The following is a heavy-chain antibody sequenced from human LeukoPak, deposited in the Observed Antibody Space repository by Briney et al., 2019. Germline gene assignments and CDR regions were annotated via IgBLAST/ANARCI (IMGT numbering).Heavy chain of an antibody. V-gene: IGHV3-23*01. J-gene: IGHJ6*03. CDR1: GFTFSSYA. CDR2: ISGSGGST. CDR3: AKGLGNSNYYYMDV. D-gene: IGHD4-23*01. Sequence: PGGSLRLSCAASGFTFSSYAMSWVRQAPGKGLEWVSAISGSGGSTYYADSVKGRFTISRDNSKNTLYLQMNSLRAEDTAVYYCAKGLGNSNYYYMDVWGKGTTVTVSS.